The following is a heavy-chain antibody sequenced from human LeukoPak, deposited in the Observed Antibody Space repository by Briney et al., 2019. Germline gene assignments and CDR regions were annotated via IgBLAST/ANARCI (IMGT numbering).Heavy chain of an antibody. J-gene: IGHJ4*02. Sequence: GGSLRLSCVASGFTFGKYWMSWVRQAPGKGLEWVANIKLDGSEKNYVDSVKGRFTISRDNTKNLLYLQMNSLRVEDTAVYYCAKGVGAGNSVYFDYWGQGALVTVSS. CDR3: AKGVGAGNSVYFDY. V-gene: IGHV3-7*01. CDR1: GFTFGKYW. D-gene: IGHD4-23*01. CDR2: IKLDGSEK.